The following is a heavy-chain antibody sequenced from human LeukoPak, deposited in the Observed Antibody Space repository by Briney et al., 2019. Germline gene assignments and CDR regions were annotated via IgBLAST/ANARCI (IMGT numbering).Heavy chain of an antibody. CDR3: AKAGILWAALSTLDY. Sequence: PGGSLRLSCAASGFTFSSYAMSWVRQAPGKGLEWVSAISGSGDSTYYADSVKGRFTISRDNSKNTLYLQMNSLRAEDTAVYYCAKAGILWAALSTLDYWGPGTLVTVSS. V-gene: IGHV3-23*01. CDR2: ISGSGDST. CDR1: GFTFSSYA. D-gene: IGHD2-21*01. J-gene: IGHJ4*02.